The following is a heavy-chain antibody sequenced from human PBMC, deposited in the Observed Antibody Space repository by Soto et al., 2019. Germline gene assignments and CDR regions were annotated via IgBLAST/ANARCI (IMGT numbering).Heavy chain of an antibody. CDR2: MNPNSGNT. D-gene: IGHD3-3*01. J-gene: IGHJ4*02. CDR1: GYTFTSDD. CDR3: ARRNYDFWSGYFDY. Sequence: QVQLAQSGAEVKKPGASVKVSCKASGYTFTSDDINWVRQATGQGLEWMGWMNPNSGNTGSAQKFQGRVTMTRNTSISTAYMELSSLRSEDTAVFYCARRNYDFWSGYFDYWGQGTLVTVSS. V-gene: IGHV1-8*01.